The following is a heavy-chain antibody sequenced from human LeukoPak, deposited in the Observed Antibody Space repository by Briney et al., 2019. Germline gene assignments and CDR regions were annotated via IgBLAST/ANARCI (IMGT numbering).Heavy chain of an antibody. V-gene: IGHV3-74*01. J-gene: IGHJ4*02. CDR2: INGDGSST. D-gene: IGHD2-15*01. CDR1: GFTFSSFD. CDR3: ARGSSVVGLD. Sequence: PGGSLRLSCAASGFTFSSFDMTWVRQAPGKGLVWVSRINGDGSSTSYADSVKGRFTISRDSAKNTLYPQMNSLRAEDTAVYYCARGSSVVGLDWGQGTLVTVSS.